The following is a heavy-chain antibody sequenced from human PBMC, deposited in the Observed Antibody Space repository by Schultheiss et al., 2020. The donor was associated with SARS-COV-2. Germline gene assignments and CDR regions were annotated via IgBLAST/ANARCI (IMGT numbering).Heavy chain of an antibody. CDR1: GFTFSSHA. CDR3: ARDPSYYYDSSSDAFDI. CDR2: ISYDGSNK. Sequence: GGSLRLSCAASGFTFSSHAMHWVRQAPGKGLEWVAVISYDGSNKYYADSVKGRFTISRDNSKNTLYLQMNSLRAEDTAVYYCARDPSYYYDSSSDAFDIWGQGTMVTVSS. J-gene: IGHJ3*02. D-gene: IGHD3-22*01. V-gene: IGHV3-30*19.